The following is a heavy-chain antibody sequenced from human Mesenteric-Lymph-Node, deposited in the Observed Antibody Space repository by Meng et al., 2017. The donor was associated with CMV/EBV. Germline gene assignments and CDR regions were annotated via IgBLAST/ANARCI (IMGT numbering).Heavy chain of an antibody. J-gene: IGHJ4*02. CDR1: GFTFSSYS. D-gene: IGHD1-26*01. CDR3: ARYRVGGTHYDY. Sequence: GESLKISCAASGFTFSSYSMNWVRQAPGKGLEWVSSISSSSSYIYYADSVKGRFTISRDNAKNTLFLQMNSLRPEDTAVYYCARYRVGGTHYDYWGQGTLVTVSS. V-gene: IGHV3-21*01. CDR2: ISSSSSYI.